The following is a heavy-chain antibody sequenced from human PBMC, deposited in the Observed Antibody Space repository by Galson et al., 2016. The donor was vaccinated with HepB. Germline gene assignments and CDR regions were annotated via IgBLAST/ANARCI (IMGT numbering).Heavy chain of an antibody. V-gene: IGHV1-69*13. D-gene: IGHD3-3*01. CDR1: GGTFSSYA. CDR2: IIPIFGTA. J-gene: IGHJ6*02. CDR3: ARGLGAIFGVVITDYYYYGMDV. Sequence: SVKVSCKASGGTFSSYAISRVRQAPGQGLEWMGGIIPIFGTANYAQKFQGRVTITADESTSTAYMELSSLRSEDTAVYYCARGLGAIFGVVITDYYYYGMDVWGQGTTVTVSS.